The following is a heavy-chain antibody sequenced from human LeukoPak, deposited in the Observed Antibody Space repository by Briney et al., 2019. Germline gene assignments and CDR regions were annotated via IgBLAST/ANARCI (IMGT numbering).Heavy chain of an antibody. V-gene: IGHV1-18*01. D-gene: IGHD3-10*01. CDR1: GYTFTTYN. CDR2: ISGYNGNA. CDR3: ARDPPIWFGSGGFDP. J-gene: IGHJ5*02. Sequence: GASVKVSCKASGYTFTTYNINWVRQAPGQGLEWMGWISGYNGNANYAQKLQGRVTMTTDTSTSTAYMELRSLRSDDTAVYYCARDPPIWFGSGGFDPWGQGTLVTVSS.